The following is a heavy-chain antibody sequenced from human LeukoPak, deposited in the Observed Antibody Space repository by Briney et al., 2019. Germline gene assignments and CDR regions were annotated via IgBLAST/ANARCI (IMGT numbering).Heavy chain of an antibody. CDR1: GFTFGSYW. J-gene: IGHJ4*02. Sequence: PGGSLRLSCEASGFTFGSYWMSWVRQAPGKGLEWVANIRDDGGEIYYVDSVKGRFTTSRDNAKSSLFLQMNSLRAEDAAVYYCARDKQRGSYYGSIFDSWGQGTLVTDSS. D-gene: IGHD3-16*01. V-gene: IGHV3-7*01. CDR3: ARDKQRGSYYGSIFDS. CDR2: IRDDGGEI.